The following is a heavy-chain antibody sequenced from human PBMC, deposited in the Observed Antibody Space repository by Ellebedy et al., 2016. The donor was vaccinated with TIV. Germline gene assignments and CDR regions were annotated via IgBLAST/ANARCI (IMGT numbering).Heavy chain of an antibody. CDR3: ARLQLLWFGELSWPYFDY. CDR1: GGSISSYY. D-gene: IGHD3-10*01. CDR2: IYTSGST. V-gene: IGHV4-4*07. Sequence: MPSETLSLTCTVSGGSISSYYWSWIRQPAGKGLEWIGRIYTSGSTNYNPSLTSRFTMSVDTSKNQFSLKLSSVTAADTAVYYCARLQLLWFGELSWPYFDYWGQGTLVTVSS. J-gene: IGHJ4*02.